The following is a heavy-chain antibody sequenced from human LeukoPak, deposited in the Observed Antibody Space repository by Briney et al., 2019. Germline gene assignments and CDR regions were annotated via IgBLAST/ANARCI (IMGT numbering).Heavy chain of an antibody. V-gene: IGHV1-2*02. CDR2: IDPNSGGT. Sequence: ASVKVSCKASGYTFTGYYMDWVRQAPGQGLEWMGWIDPNSGGTNYAQKFQGRVTMTRDTSISTAYMELSRLRSDDTAVYYCARPPFPWELNLLDYWGQGTLVTVSS. D-gene: IGHD1-26*01. CDR1: GYTFTGYY. CDR3: ARPPFPWELNLLDY. J-gene: IGHJ4*02.